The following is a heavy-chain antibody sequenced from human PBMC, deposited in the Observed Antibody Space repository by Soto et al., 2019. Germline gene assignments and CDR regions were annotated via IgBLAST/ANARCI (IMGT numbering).Heavy chain of an antibody. Sequence: QVQLVESGGGLFKPGGSLRLSCAASGFTFSDYYMTWIRQAPGKGLEWISYITSSGNTIYYADSMKGRFTVSRDNAKNSLYLQMNSLRAEDTAVYYCARDTNQFHHWGQGTLVTVSS. CDR2: ITSSGNTI. CDR1: GFTFSDYY. D-gene: IGHD2-2*01. V-gene: IGHV3-11*01. CDR3: ARDTNQFHH. J-gene: IGHJ1*01.